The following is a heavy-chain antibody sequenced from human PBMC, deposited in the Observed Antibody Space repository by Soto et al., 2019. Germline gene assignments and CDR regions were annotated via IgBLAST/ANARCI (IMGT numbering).Heavy chain of an antibody. V-gene: IGHV4-34*01. CDR3: ARGRRPRRNWFDP. J-gene: IGHJ5*02. Sequence: PSETLSLTCAVYGGSFSGYYLSWIRQPPGKGLEWIGEINHSGSTNYNPSLKSRVTISVDTSKNQFSLKLSSVTAADTAVYYCARGRRPRRNWFDPWGQGALVTVSS. CDR1: GGSFSGYY. CDR2: INHSGST.